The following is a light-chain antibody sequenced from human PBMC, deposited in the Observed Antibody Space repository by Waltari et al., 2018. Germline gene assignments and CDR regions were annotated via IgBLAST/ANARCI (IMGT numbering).Light chain of an antibody. J-gene: IGLJ6*01. Sequence: VSWTVEHPGKAPKLMIFDISDRPSGVSDRFSGSKSGTTASLTISGLQAEDEADYYCSSYTSGSARNVFGSGTKVTVL. CDR3: SSYTSGSARNV. CDR2: DIS. V-gene: IGLV2-14*03.